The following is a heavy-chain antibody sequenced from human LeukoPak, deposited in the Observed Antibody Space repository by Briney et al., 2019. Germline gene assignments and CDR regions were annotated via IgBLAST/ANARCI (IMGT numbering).Heavy chain of an antibody. Sequence: PGGSLRLSCAASGFXFSSYTMKWVRQAPGKGLEWVSSISGSSTTFIYYADSLKGRFTISRDNAKNSLYLHMNSLRAEDTAVYYCARDSAYCGGDCYSDSWGQGTLVTVSS. J-gene: IGHJ5*02. CDR3: ARDSAYCGGDCYSDS. D-gene: IGHD2-21*02. CDR2: ISGSSTTFI. V-gene: IGHV3-21*01. CDR1: GFXFSSYT.